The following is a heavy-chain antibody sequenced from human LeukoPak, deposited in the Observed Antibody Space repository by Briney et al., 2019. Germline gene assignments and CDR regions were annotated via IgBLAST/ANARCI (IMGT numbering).Heavy chain of an antibody. J-gene: IGHJ4*02. Sequence: GESLKISCKGSGYSFTSYWIGWVRQMPGKGLEWMGIIYPGDSDNRYSPSFQGQVTISADKSISTAYLQWSSLKASDTAMYYCARYDCSGGSCCSRGVDYWGQGTLVTVSS. CDR3: ARYDCSGGSCCSRGVDY. CDR1: GYSFTSYW. V-gene: IGHV5-51*01. CDR2: IYPGDSDN. D-gene: IGHD2-15*01.